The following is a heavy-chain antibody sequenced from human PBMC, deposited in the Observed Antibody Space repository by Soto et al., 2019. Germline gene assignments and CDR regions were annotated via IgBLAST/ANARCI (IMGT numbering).Heavy chain of an antibody. CDR1: GGTFSSYA. J-gene: IGHJ2*01. V-gene: IGHV1-69*12. CDR2: IIPIFGTA. D-gene: IGHD3-22*01. CDR3: ARDRNRYYYDSSPSGYWYVDL. Sequence: QVQLVQSGAEVKKPGSSVKVSCKASGGTFSSYAISWVRQAPGQGLEWMGGIIPIFGTANYAQKFQGRVTITADESTSTAYMELSSLRAEDTAVYYCARDRNRYYYDSSPSGYWYVDLWGRGTLVTVSS.